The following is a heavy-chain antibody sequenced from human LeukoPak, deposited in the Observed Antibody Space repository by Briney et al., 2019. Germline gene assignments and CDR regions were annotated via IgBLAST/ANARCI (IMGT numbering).Heavy chain of an antibody. D-gene: IGHD6-13*01. CDR2: IYYSGST. V-gene: IGHV4-39*01. J-gene: IGHJ4*02. Sequence: KPSETLSLTCTVSGDSIITSSYYWGWIRQPPGKGLEWIGNIYYSGSTYYNPSLKSRVTISVDTSKNQFSLKLSSVTAADTAVYYCASSSWYDDKEPFDYWGQGTLVTVSS. CDR1: GDSIITSSYY. CDR3: ASSSWYDDKEPFDY.